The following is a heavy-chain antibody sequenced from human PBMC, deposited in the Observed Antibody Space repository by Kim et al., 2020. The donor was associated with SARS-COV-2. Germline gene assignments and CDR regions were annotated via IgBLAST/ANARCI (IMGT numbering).Heavy chain of an antibody. CDR2: IDPSDSYT. CDR3: ARLADLDSRGGYYYYYYGMDV. CDR1: GYSFTSYW. D-gene: IGHD6-13*01. Sequence: GESLKISCKGSGYSFTSYWISWVRQMPGKGLEWMGRIDPSDSYTNYSPSFQGHVTISADKSISTAYLQWSSLKASDTAMYYCARLADLDSRGGYYYYYYGMDVWGQGTTVTVSS. J-gene: IGHJ6*02. V-gene: IGHV5-10-1*01.